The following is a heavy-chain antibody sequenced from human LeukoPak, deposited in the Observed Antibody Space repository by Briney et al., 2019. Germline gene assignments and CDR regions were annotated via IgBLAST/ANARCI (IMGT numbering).Heavy chain of an antibody. CDR2: IVPIFGTA. J-gene: IGHJ4*02. V-gene: IGHV1-69*06. CDR1: GGTFSSYA. D-gene: IGHD2-2*01. Sequence: SVKVSCKASGGTFSSYAISWVRQAPGQGLEWMGGIVPIFGTANYAQKFQGRVTITADKSTSTAYMELSSLRSEDTAVYYCARDRYCSSTSCYLVDWGQGTLVTVSS. CDR3: ARDRYCSSTSCYLVD.